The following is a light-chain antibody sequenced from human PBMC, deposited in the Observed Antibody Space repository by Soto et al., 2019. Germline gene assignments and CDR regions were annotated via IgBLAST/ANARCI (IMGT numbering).Light chain of an antibody. J-gene: IGLJ1*01. CDR3: VSFTTKKSYV. CDR2: DIA. V-gene: IGLV2-14*03. CDR1: SSDIGAYIF. Sequence: QSALTQPASVSGSPGQSITISCTGTSSDIGAYIFVSWYQQHPGKAPKLIIYDIANRPSGVSYRFSGSKSANTASLTISGLQADVEADYYCVSFTTKKSYVFGTGTKATVL.